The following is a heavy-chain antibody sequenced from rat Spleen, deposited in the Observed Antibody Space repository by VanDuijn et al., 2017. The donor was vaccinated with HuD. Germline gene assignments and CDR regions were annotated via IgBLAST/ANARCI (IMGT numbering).Heavy chain of an antibody. CDR3: VRHGYTRYYCYY. CDR1: GFTFSDYY. V-gene: IGHV5-25*01. CDR2: ISTGGGNT. Sequence: EVKLVESGGGLVQPGRSLKLSCAASGFTFSDYYMAWVRQAPTKGLEWVASISTGGGNTYYRDSVKGRFTISRDNAKNTQYLQMDSLRSEDTATYYCVRHGYTRYYCYYWGQGVMVTVSS. D-gene: IGHD1-9*01. J-gene: IGHJ2*01.